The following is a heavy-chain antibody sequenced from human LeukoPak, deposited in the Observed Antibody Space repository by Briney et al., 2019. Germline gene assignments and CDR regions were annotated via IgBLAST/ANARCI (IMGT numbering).Heavy chain of an antibody. V-gene: IGHV3-48*03. Sequence: GGSLRLSCAASGSTFSSYEMNWVCQAPGKGLEWVSYIASGDSTRTYADSVRGRFTISRDNAKNSLYLEMNSLRAEDTAVYYCAREIVSAVAGNFDCWGQGTLVTVSS. J-gene: IGHJ4*02. D-gene: IGHD6-19*01. CDR1: GSTFSSYE. CDR3: AREIVSAVAGNFDC. CDR2: IASGDSTR.